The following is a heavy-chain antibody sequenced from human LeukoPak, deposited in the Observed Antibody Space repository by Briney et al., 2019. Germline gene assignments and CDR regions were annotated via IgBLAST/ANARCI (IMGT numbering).Heavy chain of an antibody. CDR2: IDWDDDK. CDR3: ARSGSYWRFDY. CDR1: GFSLSTSGMC. D-gene: IGHD1-26*01. V-gene: IGHV2-70*11. J-gene: IGHJ4*02. Sequence: SGPALVKPTQTLTLTCTFSGFSLSTSGMCVSWIRQPPGKALEWLARIDWDDDKYYSTSLKTRFTISKDTSKNQVVLTMTNMDPVDTATYYCARSGSYWRFDYWGQGTLVTVSS.